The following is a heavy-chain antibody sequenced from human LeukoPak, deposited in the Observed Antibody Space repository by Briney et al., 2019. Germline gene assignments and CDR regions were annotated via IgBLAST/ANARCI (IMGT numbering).Heavy chain of an antibody. CDR3: AKEIMVSAMVYFDY. CDR1: GFTFSSYG. Sequence: GGSLRLSCAASGFTFSSYGMHWVRQAPGKGLEWVAVIWYDGSNKYYADSVKGRFTISRDNSKKTLYLQMNSLRAEDTAVYYCAKEIMVSAMVYFDYWGQGTLVTVSS. V-gene: IGHV3-33*06. CDR2: IWYDGSNK. D-gene: IGHD2-8*01. J-gene: IGHJ4*02.